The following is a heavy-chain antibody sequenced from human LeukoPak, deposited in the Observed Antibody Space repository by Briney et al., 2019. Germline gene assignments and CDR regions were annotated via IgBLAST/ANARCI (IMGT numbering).Heavy chain of an antibody. CDR1: GGSISSGG. CDR2: ISYDGSNK. CDR3: ARAHNWDAFDI. V-gene: IGHV3-30-3*01. J-gene: IGHJ3*02. Sequence: LSLTCTVSGGSISSGGYYWSWVRQAPGTGLEWVAVISYDGSNKYYADSVKGRFTISRDNSKNTPYLQMNSLRAEDTAVYYCARAHNWDAFDIWGQGTMVTVSS.